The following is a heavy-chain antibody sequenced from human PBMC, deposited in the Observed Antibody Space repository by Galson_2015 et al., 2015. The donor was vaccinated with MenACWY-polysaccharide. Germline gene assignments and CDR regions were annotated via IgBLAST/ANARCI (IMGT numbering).Heavy chain of an antibody. V-gene: IGHV3-66*01. CDR1: GFSFRRHA. CDR3: ARGGQYDIVTGYNYYFDY. D-gene: IGHD3-9*01. CDR2: IYNDATT. J-gene: IGHJ4*02. Sequence: SLRLSCAASGFSFRRHAMHWVRQAPGKGLEWVAVIYNDATTHYADSVKGRFTISRDNSKNTVYLQMNTLRAEDTAVYNCARGGQYDIVTGYNYYFDYWGQGTLVTVSS.